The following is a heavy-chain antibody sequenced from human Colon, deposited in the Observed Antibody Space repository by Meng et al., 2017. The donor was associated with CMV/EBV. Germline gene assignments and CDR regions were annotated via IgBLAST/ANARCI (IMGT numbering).Heavy chain of an antibody. CDR2: IITLFGTT. CDR1: GGTFSSSG. CDR3: ANRLARKDFGSEYYYYDMDV. D-gene: IGHD3-10*01. Sequence: SVKVSCKASGGTFSSSGLTWVRQAPGQGLEWMGGIITLFGTTSYAQKFQGRISITTDESRSTAYMELSSLRSEDTAVYYCANRLARKDFGSEYYYYDMDVWGQGTTVTVSS. J-gene: IGHJ6*02. V-gene: IGHV1-69*05.